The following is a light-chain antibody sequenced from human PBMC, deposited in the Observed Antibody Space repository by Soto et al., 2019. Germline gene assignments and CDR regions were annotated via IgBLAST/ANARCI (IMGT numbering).Light chain of an antibody. CDR2: DDD. Sequence: NFMLTQPLSVSDSPGMTVTISCTRSSGNIANNYVQWYQQRPGSAPTTLIFDDDQRPSGVPDRFSGFVDVSSNSAYLTISGLKSDDEADYFCQSYVAKSRYWVFGGGTKVTVL. J-gene: IGLJ3*02. CDR3: QSYVAKSRYWV. CDR1: SGNIANNY. V-gene: IGLV6-57*04.